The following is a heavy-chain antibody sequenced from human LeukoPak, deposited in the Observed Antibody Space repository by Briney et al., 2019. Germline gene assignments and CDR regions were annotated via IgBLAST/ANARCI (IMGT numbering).Heavy chain of an antibody. CDR1: RFTSTDYG. J-gene: IGHJ4*02. CDR3: TRDAYNTGWNSDY. V-gene: IGHV3-49*04. D-gene: IGHD6-19*01. CDR2: IRSKASGATI. Sequence: PGGSLRLSCIGSRFTSTDYGMSWVRRAPGKGLEWVGCIRSKASGATIEYAASVQGRFSIARDDSKNIAYQQMNSLKTEDTGVYYCTRDAYNTGWNSDYWGQGTLVTVSS.